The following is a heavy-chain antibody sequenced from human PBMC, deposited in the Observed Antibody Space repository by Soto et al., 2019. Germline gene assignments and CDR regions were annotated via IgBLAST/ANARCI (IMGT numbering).Heavy chain of an antibody. CDR2: INWNSGST. V-gene: IGHV3-20*01. J-gene: IGHJ6*03. CDR3: ARDDPRFYYYYMDV. Sequence: GGSLRLSCAASGFNFDDYGMTWVRQAPGKGLEWVSSINWNSGSTGYAASVQGRFTISRDNARNFLYLQMNSLSAEDTALYHCARDDPRFYYYYMDVWGKGTTVTVSS. CDR1: GFNFDDYG.